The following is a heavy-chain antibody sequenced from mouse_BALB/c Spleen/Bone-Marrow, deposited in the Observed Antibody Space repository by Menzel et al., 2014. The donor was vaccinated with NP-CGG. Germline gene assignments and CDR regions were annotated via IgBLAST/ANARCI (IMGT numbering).Heavy chain of an antibody. V-gene: IGHV1-20*02. J-gene: IGHJ2*01. Sequence: VQLQQPGPEMVKPGASVKISCKASGYSFIGYFINWVMQSHGKSLEWIGRINPYNADSLYNQKFRGKATLTVDKSSSTAHTELRSLASEDSAVYYCSRGGDYWGQGTTLTVSS. CDR3: SRGGDY. CDR2: INPYNADS. CDR1: GYSFIGYF.